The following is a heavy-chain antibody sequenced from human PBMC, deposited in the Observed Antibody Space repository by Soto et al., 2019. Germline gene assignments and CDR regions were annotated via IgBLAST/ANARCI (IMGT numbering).Heavy chain of an antibody. CDR1: GYTITELS. Sequence: GASVKVSCKVSGYTITELSMHWVRQAPGKGLEWMGGFDPEDGETIYAQKFQGRVTMTEDTSTDTAYMELSSLRSEDTAVYYCATDILIWGSYRYRPQQFDYWGQGTLVTVSS. CDR2: FDPEDGET. J-gene: IGHJ4*02. D-gene: IGHD3-16*02. V-gene: IGHV1-24*01. CDR3: ATDILIWGSYRYRPQQFDY.